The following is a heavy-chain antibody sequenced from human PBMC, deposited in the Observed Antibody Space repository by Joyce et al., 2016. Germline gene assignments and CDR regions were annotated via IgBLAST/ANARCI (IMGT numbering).Heavy chain of an antibody. CDR3: AHRVNMFRGRVNYFGP. J-gene: IGHJ5*02. CDR2: IYWNDDK. Sequence: QITLKESGPTLVKPTQSLTLTCSFSGFSLTTPGEGVGWIRQPPGKPLELLVYIYWNDDKTYTPSLTTRLSINKDTSRSRVVLTMTNMQTEDTGTYYGAHRVNMFRGRVNYFGPWGQGILVTVSS. V-gene: IGHV2-5*01. CDR1: GFSLTTPGEG. D-gene: IGHD3-10*01.